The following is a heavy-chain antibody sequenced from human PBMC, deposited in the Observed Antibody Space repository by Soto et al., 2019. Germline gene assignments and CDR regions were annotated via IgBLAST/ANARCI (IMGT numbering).Heavy chain of an antibody. D-gene: IGHD3-9*01. J-gene: IGHJ4*02. Sequence: QVELMQSGAEVKKPGASVRVSCRPLGYSFISYGVGWVRQAPGPGLEWMGWISPYNGNTHYAQKFQGRVSMTTATTTNTAYMQPRSLRFDATAIYSCARVPISVNYDILTGEIDNWGQGTLITFSS. CDR1: GYSFISYG. V-gene: IGHV1-18*04. CDR3: ARVPISVNYDILTGEIDN. CDR2: ISPYNGNT.